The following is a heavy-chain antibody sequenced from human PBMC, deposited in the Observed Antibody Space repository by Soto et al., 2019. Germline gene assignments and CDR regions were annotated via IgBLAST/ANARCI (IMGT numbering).Heavy chain of an antibody. D-gene: IGHD3-3*01. CDR3: ARDLVGRDFWSGYQYYFDY. CDR1: GFTVSSNY. V-gene: IGHV3-66*01. CDR2: IYSGGST. J-gene: IGHJ4*02. Sequence: PGGSLRLSCAASGFTVSSNYMSWVRQAPGKGLEWVSVIYSGGSTYYADSVKGRFTISRDNSKNTLYLQMNSLRAEDTAVYYCARDLVGRDFWSGYQYYFDYWGQGTLVTVSS.